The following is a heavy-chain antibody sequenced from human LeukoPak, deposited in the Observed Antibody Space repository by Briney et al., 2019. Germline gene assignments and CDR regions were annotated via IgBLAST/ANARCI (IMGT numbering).Heavy chain of an antibody. V-gene: IGHV4-4*09. CDR2: VYTSGST. CDR1: GGSISSYY. Sequence: PSETLSLTCTVSGGSISSYYWSWIRQLPGRGLEWIGYVYTSGSTNYNPSLKSRVTISVDTSKSQFALKLSSVTAADTAVYYCAKSYFDYSTYYSYYFNLWGQGALVTVSS. CDR3: AKSYFDYSTYYSYYFNL. J-gene: IGHJ4*02. D-gene: IGHD4-11*01.